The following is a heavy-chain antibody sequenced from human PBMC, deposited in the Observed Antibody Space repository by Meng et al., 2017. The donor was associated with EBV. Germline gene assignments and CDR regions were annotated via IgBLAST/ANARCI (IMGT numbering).Heavy chain of an antibody. D-gene: IGHD4-11*01. CDR1: GGSVNNESYC. Sequence: QVQLQESGPGLVKLSDSLSPTCPVSGGSVNNESYCRGWIRQPPGKGLEYIGYIYYTWSNNYHSSLKSRVTISLDKSKNQFSLKLTSLTAADTAIYYCARGDYTNNPRWVDPWGQGTLVTVSS. CDR2: IYYTWSN. V-gene: IGHV4-61*01. J-gene: IGHJ5*02. CDR3: ARGDYTNNPRWVDP.